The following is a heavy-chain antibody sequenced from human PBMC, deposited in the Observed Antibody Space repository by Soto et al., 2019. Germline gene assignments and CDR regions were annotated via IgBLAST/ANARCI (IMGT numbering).Heavy chain of an antibody. CDR2: ISGSDGRT. Sequence: EVQLLESGGGLIQPGGSLRLSCVVSGFTFSSYDMSWVRQAPGKGLEWVSAISGSDGRTYSADSVKGRFTISRDNSXXALYLQTISLRAEDTAVYYCAKRAYSGSYYAAFDIWGQGTMVTVSS. J-gene: IGHJ3*02. D-gene: IGHD1-26*01. CDR1: GFTFSSYD. CDR3: AKRAYSGSYYAAFDI. V-gene: IGHV3-23*01.